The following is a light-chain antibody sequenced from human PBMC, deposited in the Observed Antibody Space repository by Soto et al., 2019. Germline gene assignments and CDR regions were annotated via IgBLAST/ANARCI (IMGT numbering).Light chain of an antibody. J-gene: IGKJ5*01. V-gene: IGKV3-20*01. CDR2: GAS. Sequence: NLLTQAHGPLSSSSRERPTLSCKASQSVSSSYLAWYQQKPGQAPRXXIYGASRRATGIPDRFSGSASGTDGTITISRLEPEDGAVYVGQQYSDLPMTFGQGTRLEIK. CDR1: QSVSSSY. CDR3: QQYSDLPMT.